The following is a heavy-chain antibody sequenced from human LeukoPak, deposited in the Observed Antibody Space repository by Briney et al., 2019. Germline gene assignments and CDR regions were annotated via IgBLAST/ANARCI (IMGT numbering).Heavy chain of an antibody. CDR1: GGSISSGGYY. D-gene: IGHD3-22*01. CDR2: IYYSGST. J-gene: IGHJ3*02. Sequence: SQTLSLTCTVSGGSISSGGYYWSWLRQHPGKGLEWIGYIYYSGSTYYNPSLKSRVTISVDTSKNQFSLKLSSVTAADTAVYYCARGVKATMIRSIPYGTFDIWGQGTMVTVSS. CDR3: ARGVKATMIRSIPYGTFDI. V-gene: IGHV4-31*03.